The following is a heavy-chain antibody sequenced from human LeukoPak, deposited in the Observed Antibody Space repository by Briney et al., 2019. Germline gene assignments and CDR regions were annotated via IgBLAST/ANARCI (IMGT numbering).Heavy chain of an antibody. CDR1: GYTFTSYD. Sequence: GASVKVSCQAFGYTFTSYDINWGGQGPGQRVEWMGWMNPNSGNTGYAQKFQGRVTITRNTSISTAYMELSSLRSEDTAVYYCARAFPRMAGISSFGYWGQGTLVTVSS. D-gene: IGHD6-19*01. CDR3: ARAFPRMAGISSFGY. J-gene: IGHJ4*02. V-gene: IGHV1-8*03. CDR2: MNPNSGNT.